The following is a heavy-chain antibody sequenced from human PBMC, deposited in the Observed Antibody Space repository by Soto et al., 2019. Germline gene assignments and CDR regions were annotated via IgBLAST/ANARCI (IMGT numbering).Heavy chain of an antibody. V-gene: IGHV1-69*02. CDR1: GGTFSSYT. D-gene: IGHD6-13*01. CDR3: ARATAAGPSFDY. Sequence: SVKVSCKASGGTFSSYTISWVRQAPGQGLEWMGRIIPILGIANYAQKFQGRVTITADKSTSTAYMELSSLRSEDTAVYYCARATAAGPSFDYWGQGTLVTVSS. J-gene: IGHJ4*02. CDR2: IIPILGIA.